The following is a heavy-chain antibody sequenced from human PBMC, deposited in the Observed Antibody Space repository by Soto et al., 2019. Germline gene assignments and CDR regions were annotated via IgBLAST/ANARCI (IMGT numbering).Heavy chain of an antibody. D-gene: IGHD3-3*01. CDR3: ARASITICGVVIADYYGMDV. CDR2: IIPIFGTA. J-gene: IGHJ6*02. CDR1: GGTFSSYA. V-gene: IGHV1-69*13. Sequence: ASVKVSCKASGGTFSSYAISWVRQAPGQGLEWMGGIIPIFGTANYAQKFQGRVTITADESTSTAYMELSSLRSEDTAVYYCARASITICGVVIADYYGMDVWGQGTTGTVS.